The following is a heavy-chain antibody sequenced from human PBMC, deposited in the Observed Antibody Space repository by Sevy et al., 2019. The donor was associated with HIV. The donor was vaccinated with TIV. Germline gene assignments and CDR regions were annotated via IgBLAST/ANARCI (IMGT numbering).Heavy chain of an antibody. CDR2: ISYDGSNK. V-gene: IGHV3-30*18. J-gene: IGHJ6*02. CDR3: AKERGSSSWYYPGGYYYYYGMDV. D-gene: IGHD6-13*01. Sequence: GGSLRLSCAASGFTFSSYGMHWVRQAPGKGLEWVAVISYDGSNKYYADSVKGRFTISRENSKNTLYLQMNGLRAEDTAVYYCAKERGSSSWYYPGGYYYYYGMDVWGQGTTVTVSS. CDR1: GFTFSSYG.